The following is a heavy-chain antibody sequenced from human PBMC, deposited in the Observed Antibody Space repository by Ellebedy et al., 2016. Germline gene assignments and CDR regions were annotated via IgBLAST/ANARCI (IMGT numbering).Heavy chain of an antibody. CDR2: ISAGSDTT. Sequence: GGSLRLXXEVSGLNFRDYWMRWVRQTPGKGLEWVSTISAGSDTTRFADSVKGRFTISRDSSKNTVYLRMNNLRAEDTAVYYCRQGHYADLWGQGTLVTVSS. CDR3: RQGHYADL. D-gene: IGHD4-17*01. J-gene: IGHJ4*02. CDR1: GLNFRDYW. V-gene: IGHV3-23*01.